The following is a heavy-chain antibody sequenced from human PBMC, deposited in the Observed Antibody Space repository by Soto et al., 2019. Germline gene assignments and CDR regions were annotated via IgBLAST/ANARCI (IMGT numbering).Heavy chain of an antibody. V-gene: IGHV1-18*01. J-gene: IGHJ4*02. CDR3: ARERSFSNPLDY. Sequence: GASVKVSCKASGYTFIRSGISWVRQAPGQGLEWMAWISSYNGNTNYALKFQGRVSLTTDTSTSTAYMELRSLRSDDTAVYYCARERSFSNPLDYWGQGTLVTVS. CDR1: GYTFIRSG. CDR2: ISSYNGNT. D-gene: IGHD4-4*01.